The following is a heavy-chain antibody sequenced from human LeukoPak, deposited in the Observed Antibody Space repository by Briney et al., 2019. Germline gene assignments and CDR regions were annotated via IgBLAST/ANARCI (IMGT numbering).Heavy chain of an antibody. Sequence: ASVKVSCKASGYTFTSYYMHWVRQAPGQGLEWMGIINPSGGSTSYAQKFQGRVTMTTDTSISTAYMELRRLRSDDTAVQYCARDPSSSSWYGGLNWFDAGGQGTLV. J-gene: IGHJ5*01. CDR3: ARDPSSSSWYGGLNWFDA. D-gene: IGHD6-13*01. CDR2: INPSGGST. CDR1: GYTFTSYY. V-gene: IGHV1-46*01.